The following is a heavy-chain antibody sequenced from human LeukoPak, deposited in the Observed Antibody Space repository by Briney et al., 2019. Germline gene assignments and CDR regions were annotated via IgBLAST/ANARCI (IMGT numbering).Heavy chain of an antibody. V-gene: IGHV1-2*02. CDR2: INPNSGGT. Sequence: ASMKVSCKASGYTFTGYYMHWVRQAPGQGLEWMGWINPNSGGTNYAQNFQGRVTLTRDTSFSTAYMELSRLRSDDTAVYYCARDRLRLGYERTNWFDPWGQGTLVTVSS. J-gene: IGHJ5*02. CDR1: GYTFTGYY. CDR3: ARDRLRLGYERTNWFDP. D-gene: IGHD2-15*01.